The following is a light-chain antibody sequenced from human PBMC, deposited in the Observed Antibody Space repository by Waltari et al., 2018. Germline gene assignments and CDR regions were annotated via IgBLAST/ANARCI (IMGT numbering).Light chain of an antibody. Sequence: QSALTQPPSASGSPGQSVTISCTGTSSDIGLYNYVSWYQQHPGKAPKPMIYEVTKRPSGVPDRFAGSKSGNTAALTVSGLQTEDEADYFCSSYAGSNNVFGSGTKVTVL. CDR3: SSYAGSNNV. CDR2: EVT. V-gene: IGLV2-8*01. CDR1: SSDIGLYNY. J-gene: IGLJ1*01.